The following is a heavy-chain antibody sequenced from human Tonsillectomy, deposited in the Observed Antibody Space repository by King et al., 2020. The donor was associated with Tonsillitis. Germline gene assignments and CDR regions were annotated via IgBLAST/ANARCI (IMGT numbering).Heavy chain of an antibody. Sequence: VQLQQWGAGLLKPSDTLSLTCAVYGGPVSDYYWSWIRQPPGKWLDWIGQIMHSGNTNYNPSLKSRVTMSVDTSKNQVSVRLSSVTAADTAVYYCARVSGSYGGGFDSWGQGTLVTVSS. CDR2: IMHSGNT. CDR1: GGPVSDYY. D-gene: IGHD1-26*01. J-gene: IGHJ4*02. CDR3: ARVSGSYGGGFDS. V-gene: IGHV4-34*12.